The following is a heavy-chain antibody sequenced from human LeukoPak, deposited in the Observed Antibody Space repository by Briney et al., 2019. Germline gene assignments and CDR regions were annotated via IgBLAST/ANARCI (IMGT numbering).Heavy chain of an antibody. J-gene: IGHJ4*02. Sequence: GGSLSLSCAASGFTFSSNSLNWGRKPQGKGLERVSSVSSSSSYIYYADSVKGRFTISRDNAKNSLYLQMNSLRDEDTAFYYCVKLEYYFDSTGYLDSWGQGSLVTVSS. D-gene: IGHD3-22*01. CDR2: VSSSSSYI. V-gene: IGHV3-21*04. CDR3: VKLEYYFDSTGYLDS. CDR1: GFTFSSNS.